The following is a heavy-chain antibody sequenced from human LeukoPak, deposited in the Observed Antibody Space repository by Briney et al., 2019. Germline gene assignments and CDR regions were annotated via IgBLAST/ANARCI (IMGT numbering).Heavy chain of an antibody. V-gene: IGHV4-61*02. D-gene: IGHD3-10*01. J-gene: IGHJ4*02. CDR3: ARGGGDYGSGSYYKVLDY. CDR1: GGSISSGSYY. Sequence: PSETLSLTCTVSGGSISSGSYYWSWIRQPAGKGLEWIGRIYTSGSTNYNPSLKSRVTISVDTSKNQFSLKLSSVTAADTAVYYCARGGGDYGSGSYYKVLDYWGQGTLVTVSS. CDR2: IYTSGST.